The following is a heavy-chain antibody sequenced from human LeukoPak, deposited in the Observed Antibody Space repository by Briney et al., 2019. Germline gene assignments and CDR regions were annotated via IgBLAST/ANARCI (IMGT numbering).Heavy chain of an antibody. Sequence: PSETLSLTCTVSGGSISSYYWSWIRQPPGKGLEWIGYIYYSGSTNYNPSLKGRVTISVDTSKNQFSLKLSSVTAADTAVYYCASSGYYYDSSGYYPLHYGMDVWGQGTTVTVSS. D-gene: IGHD3-22*01. J-gene: IGHJ6*02. CDR3: ASSGYYYDSSGYYPLHYGMDV. CDR2: IYYSGST. CDR1: GGSISSYY. V-gene: IGHV4-59*01.